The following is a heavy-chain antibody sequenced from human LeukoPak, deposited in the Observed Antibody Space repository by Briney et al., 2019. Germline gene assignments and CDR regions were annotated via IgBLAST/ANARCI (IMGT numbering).Heavy chain of an antibody. CDR3: ARAWVVGVPGCDY. V-gene: IGHV1-69*13. D-gene: IGHD1-26*01. J-gene: IGHJ4*02. CDR1: GGTFTSYA. Sequence: ASVKVSCKASGGTFTSYAISWVRQAPGQGVEGMGGILPIFGKANYAKKFQGRVTITADEYTSPAYMELSSLRSEDTAVYYCARAWVVGVPGCDYWGQGTLVTVSS. CDR2: ILPIFGKA.